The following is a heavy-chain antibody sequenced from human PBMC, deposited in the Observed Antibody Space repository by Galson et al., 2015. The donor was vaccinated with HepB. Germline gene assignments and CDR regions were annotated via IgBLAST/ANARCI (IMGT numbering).Heavy chain of an antibody. Sequence: SLRLSCAASGFSGFTFSSYNMNWVRQAPGKGLEWVSSISSSSSYIYYADSVKGRFTISRDNAKNSLYLQMNSLRAEDAAVYYCARDQEYSTYVRAYYSYYGMDVWGQGTTVTVSS. CDR1: GFSGFTFSSYN. CDR3: ARDQEYSTYVRAYYSYYGMDV. CDR2: ISSSSSYI. D-gene: IGHD6-6*01. J-gene: IGHJ6*02. V-gene: IGHV3-21*01.